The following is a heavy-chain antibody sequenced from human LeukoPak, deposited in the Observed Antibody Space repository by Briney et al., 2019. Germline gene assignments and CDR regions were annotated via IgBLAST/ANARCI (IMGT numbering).Heavy chain of an antibody. CDR3: GGVSVYYYYMAV. Sequence: SETLSLTCTVSGGSISSSSYYWGWIRQPPGKGLEWIGSIYYSGSTYYNPSLKSRVTISVDTSKNQFSLKLSSVTAADTAVYYCGGVSVYYYYMAVGGKGTTVPVP. J-gene: IGHJ6*03. CDR2: IYYSGST. V-gene: IGHV4-39*07. D-gene: IGHD3-16*01. CDR1: GGSISSSSYY.